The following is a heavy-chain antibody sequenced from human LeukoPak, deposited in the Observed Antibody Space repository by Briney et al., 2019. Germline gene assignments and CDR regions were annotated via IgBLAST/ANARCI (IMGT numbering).Heavy chain of an antibody. V-gene: IGHV4-4*07. CDR3: ARDLYYYDSSGYYETYYYYYMDV. Sequence: SETLSLTCTVSGVSISGYYWSWVRQSPEKGLEWIGRIYTSGSTNYNPSLKSRVTMSVDTSKNQFSLKLSSLTAADTAVYYCARDLYYYDSSGYYETYYYYYMDVWGKGTTVTISS. J-gene: IGHJ6*03. CDR2: IYTSGST. CDR1: GVSISGYY. D-gene: IGHD3-22*01.